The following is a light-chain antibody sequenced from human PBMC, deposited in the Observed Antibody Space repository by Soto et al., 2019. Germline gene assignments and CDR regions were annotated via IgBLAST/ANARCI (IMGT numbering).Light chain of an antibody. V-gene: IGKV1-5*01. CDR1: QSISSW. CDR2: DAS. J-gene: IGKJ1*01. Sequence: DIHIAHSPSTLSASVVYRVTITCRDSQSISSWLAWYQQKPGKAPKLLIYDASSLESGVPSRFSGSGSGTEFTLTISSLQTDDFATYYCQQYNSYWTFGQGTKVDIK. CDR3: QQYNSYWT.